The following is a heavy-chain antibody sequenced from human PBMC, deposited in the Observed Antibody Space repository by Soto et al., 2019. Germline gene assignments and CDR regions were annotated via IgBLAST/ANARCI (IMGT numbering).Heavy chain of an antibody. J-gene: IGHJ5*02. V-gene: IGHV5-51*01. CDR3: ARPMNPRTTVWFDP. Sequence: LGQSLKLSCTGSGYSCTTYLIAWVLQMPGKGLEWMGIIYPGDSDTRYSPSFQGQVTISADKSISTAYLQWSSLKASDTAMYYCARPMNPRTTVWFDPWGQGTLVTVSS. CDR1: GYSCTTYL. D-gene: IGHD4-4*01. CDR2: IYPGDSDT.